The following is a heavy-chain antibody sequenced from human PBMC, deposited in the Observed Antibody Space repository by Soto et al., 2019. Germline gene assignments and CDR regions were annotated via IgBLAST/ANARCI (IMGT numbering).Heavy chain of an antibody. D-gene: IGHD5-18*01. J-gene: IGHJ4*02. CDR3: ARHTRAFQRYSRYYFDY. V-gene: IGHV4-31*03. CDR2: IYYSGST. Sequence: SETLSLTCTVSGGSISSGGYYWSWIRQHPGKGLEWIGYIYYSGSTYYNPSLKSRVTISVDTSKNQFSLKLSSVTAADTAVYYCARHTRAFQRYSRYYFDYWGQGTLVTVSS. CDR1: GGSISSGGYY.